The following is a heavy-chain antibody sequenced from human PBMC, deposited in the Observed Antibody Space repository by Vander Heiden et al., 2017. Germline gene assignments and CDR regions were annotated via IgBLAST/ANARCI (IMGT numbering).Heavy chain of an antibody. D-gene: IGHD4-17*01. V-gene: IGHV3-30*18. CDR2: ISYDGSNK. CDR1: GFTFSSYG. Sequence: QVQLVESGGGVVQPGRSLRLSCAASGFTFSSYGMHWVRQAPGKGLEWVAVISYDGSNKYDADSVKGRFTISRDNSKNTLYLQLNSLRAEDTAVYYCANQYGDYARGYWVEGPMVTVSS. J-gene: IGHJ4*02. CDR3: ANQYGDYARGY.